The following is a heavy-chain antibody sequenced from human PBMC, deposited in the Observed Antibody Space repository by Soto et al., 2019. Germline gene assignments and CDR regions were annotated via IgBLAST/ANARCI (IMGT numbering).Heavy chain of an antibody. J-gene: IGHJ4*02. CDR1: GGSISSGGYS. CDR2: IFHSGST. Sequence: QLQLRESGSGLVKPSQTLSLTCAVSGGSISSGGYSWSWIRQPPGKVLEWIGYIFHSGSTYYNPSLKSRVTISVDSSKNQFSLKLSSVTAADTAVYYCARVPDYWGQGTLVTVSS. V-gene: IGHV4-30-2*01. CDR3: ARVPDY.